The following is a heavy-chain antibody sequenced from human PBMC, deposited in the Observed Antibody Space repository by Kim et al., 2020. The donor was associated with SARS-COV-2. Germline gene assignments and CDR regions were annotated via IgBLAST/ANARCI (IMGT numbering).Heavy chain of an antibody. CDR2: ISAYNGNT. V-gene: IGHV1-18*01. CDR3: ARGDCSGGSCYWGGHWFDP. CDR1: GYTFTSYG. J-gene: IGHJ5*02. D-gene: IGHD2-15*01. Sequence: ASVKVSCKASGYTFTSYGISWVRQAPGQGLEWMGWISAYNGNTNYAQKLQGRVTMTTDTSTSTAYMELRSLRSDDTAVYYCARGDCSGGSCYWGGHWFDPWGQGTLVTVSS.